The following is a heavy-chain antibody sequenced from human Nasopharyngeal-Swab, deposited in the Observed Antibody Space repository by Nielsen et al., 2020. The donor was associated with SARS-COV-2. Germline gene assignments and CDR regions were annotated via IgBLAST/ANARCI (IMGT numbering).Heavy chain of an antibody. V-gene: IGHV4-4*02. J-gene: IGHJ4*02. D-gene: IGHD3-3*01. CDR3: ARRTYYDFWSGSYGLSLFDY. CDR2: IYHSGST. Sequence: SETLSLTCAVSGGSISSSNWWRWVRQPPGKGLEWIGEIYHSGSTNYNPSLKSRVTIPVDKSKNQFSLKLSSVTAADTAVYYCARRTYYDFWSGSYGLSLFDYWGQGTLVTVSS. CDR1: GGSISSSNW.